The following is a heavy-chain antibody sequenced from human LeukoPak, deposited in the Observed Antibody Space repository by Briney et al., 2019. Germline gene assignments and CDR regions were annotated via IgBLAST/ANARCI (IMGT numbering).Heavy chain of an antibody. CDR1: GYTFTSYG. CDR2: ISAYNGNT. D-gene: IGHD6-6*01. V-gene: IGHV1-18*01. J-gene: IGHJ6*03. CDR3: ARQGSSLDYHHNFLDV. Sequence: GASVKVSCKASGYTFTSYGISWVRQAPGQGLEWMGWISAYNGNTNYAQKLQGRVTMTTDTSTTTAYMELRSLRSDDTAVYYCARQGSSLDYHHNFLDVWGKGTPVTVSS.